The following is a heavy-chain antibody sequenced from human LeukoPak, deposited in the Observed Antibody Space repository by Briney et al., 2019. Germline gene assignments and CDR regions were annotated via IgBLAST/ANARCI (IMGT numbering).Heavy chain of an antibody. CDR2: IYSDGNT. D-gene: IGHD3-3*01. V-gene: IGHV3-53*01. CDR1: GFTVSSHY. Sequence: TGGSLRLSCTPSGFTVSSHYMTWASQAPGKELEYVSIIYSDGNTHYADSVKGRFTLSRDNSKNTLYLQMNSLRAEDTAVYYCARDPYYAESGDPWGQGTLVTVSS. CDR3: ARDPYYAESGDP. J-gene: IGHJ5*02.